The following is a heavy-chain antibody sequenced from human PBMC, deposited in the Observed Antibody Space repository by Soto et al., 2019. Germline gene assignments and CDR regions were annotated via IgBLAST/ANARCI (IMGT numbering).Heavy chain of an antibody. Sequence: QLQLQESGPGLVKPSETLSLTCTVSGGSISSSSYYWGWIRQPPGKGLEWIGSIYYSGSTYYNPSLKRRVTISVDTSKNQFSLKLSSVTAADTAVYYCARGMGWFGEFQTNWFDPWGQGTLVTVSS. CDR3: ARGMGWFGEFQTNWFDP. CDR2: IYYSGST. CDR1: GGSISSSSYY. D-gene: IGHD3-10*01. V-gene: IGHV4-39*01. J-gene: IGHJ5*02.